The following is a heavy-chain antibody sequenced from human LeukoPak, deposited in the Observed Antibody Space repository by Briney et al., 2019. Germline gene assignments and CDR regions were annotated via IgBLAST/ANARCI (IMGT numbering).Heavy chain of an antibody. J-gene: IGHJ4*02. V-gene: IGHV1-46*03. Sequence: GASVKVSCKASGYAFTSYYMHWVRQAPGQGLEWMGIINPSGGSTSYAQKFQGRVTMTEDTSTDTAYMELSSLRSEDTAVYYCAPRLGGNSDQEGDYWGQGTLVTVSS. CDR3: APRLGGNSDQEGDY. CDR1: GYAFTSYY. D-gene: IGHD4-23*01. CDR2: INPSGGST.